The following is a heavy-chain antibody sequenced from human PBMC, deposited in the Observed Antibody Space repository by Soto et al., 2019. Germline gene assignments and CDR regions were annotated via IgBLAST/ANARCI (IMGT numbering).Heavy chain of an antibody. CDR3: AGGSGPMIEWH. CDR1: GYTFTNYA. J-gene: IGHJ4*02. D-gene: IGHD3-22*01. Sequence: GASVKVSCKASGYTFTNYAMHWVRQAPGQRLEWMGWINAGNGNTKYSQKFQGRVTITRDTSASTAYMELSSLRSEDTAVYYCAGGSGPMIEWHWGQGTLVTVSS. CDR2: INAGNGNT. V-gene: IGHV1-3*01.